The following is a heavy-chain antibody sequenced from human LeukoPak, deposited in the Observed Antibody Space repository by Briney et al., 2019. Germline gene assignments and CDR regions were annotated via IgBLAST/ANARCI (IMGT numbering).Heavy chain of an antibody. CDR1: GFTFSAYN. J-gene: IGHJ4*02. D-gene: IGHD2-15*01. V-gene: IGHV3-30*02. CDR3: AKVPINRIVVVVAATLYYFDY. Sequence: PGGSLRLSCAASGFTFSAYNIHWVRQAPGKGLEWVAFIRHDETSKYYIDSVKGRFTISRDNSKNTLYLQMNSLRAEDTAVYYCAKVPINRIVVVVAATLYYFDYWGQGTLVTVSS. CDR2: IRHDETSK.